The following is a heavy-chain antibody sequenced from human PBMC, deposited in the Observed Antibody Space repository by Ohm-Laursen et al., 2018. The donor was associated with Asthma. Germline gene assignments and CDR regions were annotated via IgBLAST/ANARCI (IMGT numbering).Heavy chain of an antibody. CDR2: GGSYYDGGLK. CDR3: ARDVMEWYLPAFDF. J-gene: IGHJ4*02. V-gene: IGHV3-30-3*01. CDR1: GFTFRSYA. D-gene: IGHD3-3*01. Sequence: SLRLSCSASGFTFRSYAMHWVRQAPGKGLEWVAVGGSYYDGGLKYYADSVNGRFTVSRDDSKNTLYLPMNSLRPDDTAVYYCARDVMEWYLPAFDFWGQGTLVTVSS.